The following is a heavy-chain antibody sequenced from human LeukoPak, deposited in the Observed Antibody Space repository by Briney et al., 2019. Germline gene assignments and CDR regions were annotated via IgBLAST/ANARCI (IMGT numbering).Heavy chain of an antibody. CDR2: LYHRGST. J-gene: IGHJ4*02. Sequence: SETLSLTCTVSGYSIISGYYWGWIRQPPGKGLEWIGSLYHRGSTSYNPSFESRITISIDTSKNQISLKLSSVTAADTAVYYCARSDFDYYFDYWGQGILVTVSS. CDR1: GYSIISGYY. D-gene: IGHD3/OR15-3a*01. V-gene: IGHV4-38-2*02. CDR3: ARSDFDYYFDY.